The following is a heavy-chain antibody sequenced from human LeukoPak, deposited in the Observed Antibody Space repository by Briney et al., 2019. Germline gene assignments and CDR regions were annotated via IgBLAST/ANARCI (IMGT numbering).Heavy chain of an antibody. V-gene: IGHV1-2*02. D-gene: IGHD2/OR15-2a*01. CDR3: ARDGGNIPVS. Sequence: ASVKVSCKASGYTFTGYYIHWVRQAPGQGLEWMGWINPNSGGTNYAQKFQGRVTMTRDTSISTAYMELTRLRSDDTAAYYCARDGGNIPVSWGQGTLVTASS. CDR1: GYTFTGYY. J-gene: IGHJ5*02. CDR2: INPNSGGT.